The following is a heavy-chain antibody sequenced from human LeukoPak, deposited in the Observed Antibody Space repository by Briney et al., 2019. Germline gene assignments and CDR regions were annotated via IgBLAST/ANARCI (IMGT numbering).Heavy chain of an antibody. CDR1: GFTFSSYG. V-gene: IGHV3-23*01. D-gene: IGHD2-2*01. CDR3: AKDRHAPGRYCSSTICFPFDP. CDR2: ISGSGGST. J-gene: IGHJ5*02. Sequence: GGSLRLSCAASGFTFSSYGMSWVRQAPGKGLEWVSAISGSGGSTYYADSVKGRFTISRDNSKNTLYLQMNSLRAEDTAVYYCAKDRHAPGRYCSSTICFPFDPWGQGTLVTVSS.